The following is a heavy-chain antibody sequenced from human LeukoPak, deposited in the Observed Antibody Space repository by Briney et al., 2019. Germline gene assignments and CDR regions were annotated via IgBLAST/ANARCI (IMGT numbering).Heavy chain of an antibody. CDR2: INHSGST. J-gene: IGHJ3*02. CDR1: GGSFSGYY. CDR3: ARPYCSSTSCWDSAFDI. D-gene: IGHD2-2*01. Sequence: SETLSLTCAVYGGSFSGYYWSWIRQPPGKGLEWIGEINHSGSTNYNPSLKSRVTISVDTSKNQFSLKLSSVTVADTAVYYCARPYCSSTSCWDSAFDIWGQGTMVTVSS. V-gene: IGHV4-34*01.